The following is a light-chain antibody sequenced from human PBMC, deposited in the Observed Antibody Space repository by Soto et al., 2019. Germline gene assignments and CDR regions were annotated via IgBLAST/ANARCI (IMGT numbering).Light chain of an antibody. V-gene: IGLV7-43*01. CDR3: LLYYGGAQLV. CDR1: TGAVTGGNY. CDR2: TTN. J-gene: IGLJ3*02. Sequence: QAVVTQVPSLTVSPGGTVTLTCASSTGAVTGGNYPSWFQQRPGQAPRTLIYTTNSKHSWTPARFSGALLGDKAALTLSYVQPEDEDDYYCLLYYGGAQLVFGGGTKLTVL.